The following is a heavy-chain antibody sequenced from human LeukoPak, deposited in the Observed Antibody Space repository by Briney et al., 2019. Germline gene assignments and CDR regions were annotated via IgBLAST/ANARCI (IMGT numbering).Heavy chain of an antibody. CDR1: GFSFSRAW. Sequence: GGSLRLSCAASGFSFSRAWMSWVRQAPGKGLEWVSSISGSGAMTYYADSVKGRFTISRDNAMDTLYLQMNSLRADDTAVYYCVKDRVDGSGSQFDSWGQGSLVIVSS. CDR3: VKDRVDGSGSQFDS. V-gene: IGHV3-23*01. D-gene: IGHD3-10*01. CDR2: ISGSGAMT. J-gene: IGHJ4*02.